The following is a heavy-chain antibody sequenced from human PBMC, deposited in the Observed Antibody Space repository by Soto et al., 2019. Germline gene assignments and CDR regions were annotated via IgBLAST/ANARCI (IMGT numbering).Heavy chain of an antibody. J-gene: IGHJ5*02. CDR2: IHYSGST. Sequence: QVQLQESGPGLVKPSETLSLTCTVSGDSIRNYYWSWIRQPPGKGLEWIAFIHYSGSTNYNPSLRSRVTISVDTSKNKFSLNMSSMTAADTAVYYCARGGASSKWFATWGQGTLVTVSS. CDR3: ARGGASSKWFAT. V-gene: IGHV4-59*01. CDR1: GDSIRNYY.